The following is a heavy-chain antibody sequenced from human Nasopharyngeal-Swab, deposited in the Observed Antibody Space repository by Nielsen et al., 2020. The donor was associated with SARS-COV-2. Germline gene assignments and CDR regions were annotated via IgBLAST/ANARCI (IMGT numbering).Heavy chain of an antibody. CDR1: GYSFTNYW. V-gene: IGHV5-51*01. Sequence: GESLKISCKGSGYSFTNYWIGWVRQMPGKGLEWMGIIYPGDSDTRYSPSFQGQVTISADKSISTAYLQWSSLKASDTAMYYCARHWGYYDSSGYARPNQIDYWGQGTLVTVSS. CDR3: ARHWGYYDSSGYARPNQIDY. CDR2: IYPGDSDT. J-gene: IGHJ4*02. D-gene: IGHD3-22*01.